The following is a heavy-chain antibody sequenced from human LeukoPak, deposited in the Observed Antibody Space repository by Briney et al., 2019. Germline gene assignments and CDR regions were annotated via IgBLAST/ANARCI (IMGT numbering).Heavy chain of an antibody. CDR1: GYTFTSYA. Sequence: ASVKASCKASGYTFTSYAMHWVRQAPGERLEWLGWINAGNGNTKYSQKFQGRVTITRDTSASTAYMELSSLRSEDTAVYYCARERVVGATRPYYYGMDVWGQGTTVTVSS. J-gene: IGHJ6*02. CDR2: INAGNGNT. CDR3: ARERVVGATRPYYYGMDV. V-gene: IGHV1-3*01. D-gene: IGHD1-26*01.